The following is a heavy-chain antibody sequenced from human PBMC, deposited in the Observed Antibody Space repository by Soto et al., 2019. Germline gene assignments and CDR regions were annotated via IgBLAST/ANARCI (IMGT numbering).Heavy chain of an antibody. CDR3: ARDPGKKQQLLYWFDP. J-gene: IGHJ5*02. Sequence: VGSLRLSCAASGFTFSSYAMHWVRQAPGKGLEWVAVISYDGSNKYYADSVKGRFTISRDNSKNTLYLQMNSLRAEDTAVYYCARDPGKKQQLLYWFDPWGQGTLVTVSS. CDR2: ISYDGSNK. D-gene: IGHD6-13*01. V-gene: IGHV3-30-3*01. CDR1: GFTFSSYA.